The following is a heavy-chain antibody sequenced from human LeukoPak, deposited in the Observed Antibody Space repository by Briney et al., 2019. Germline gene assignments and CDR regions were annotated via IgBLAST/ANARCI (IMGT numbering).Heavy chain of an antibody. CDR1: GYTFTIYY. V-gene: IGHV1-46*01. CDR2: INPSGGAT. CDR3: ARGRTLFDY. Sequence: ASVKVSCTVSGYTFTIYYMHWVRQAPGQGLEWMGIINPSGGATTYAQQFRDRVTMTRDTSTSTVYMELSSLRSEDTAVYYCARGRTLFDYWGQGTLVTVSS. J-gene: IGHJ4*02.